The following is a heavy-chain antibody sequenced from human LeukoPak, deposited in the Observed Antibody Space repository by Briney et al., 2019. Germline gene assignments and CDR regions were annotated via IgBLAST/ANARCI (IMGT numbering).Heavy chain of an antibody. CDR1: GDTITSYY. V-gene: IGHV5-10-1*01. CDR3: AKHANAWYSDY. Sequence: GESPKIPCGTSGDTITSYYNTWVRQMPGKGLEGMGRIDHTESYTNYSPSFRGHVTLSVDKSISTAYLQWSRLTATDTAIYYCAKHANAWYSDYWGQGTLVTVSS. CDR2: IDHTESYT. J-gene: IGHJ4*02. D-gene: IGHD1-1*01.